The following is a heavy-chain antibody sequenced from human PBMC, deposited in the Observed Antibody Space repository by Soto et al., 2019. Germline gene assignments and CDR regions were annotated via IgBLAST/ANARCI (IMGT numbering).Heavy chain of an antibody. D-gene: IGHD3-22*01. CDR2: IWYDGSNK. J-gene: IGHJ4*02. CDR3: AKDSSGSPGY. V-gene: IGHV3-33*06. CDR1: GFTFSSYG. Sequence: GWSLRLSCAASGFTFSSYGMHWVRQAPGKGLEWVAFIWYDGSNKYYADSVKGRFTISRDNSKNTLYLQMNSLRAEDTAVYYCAKDSSGSPGYWGQGTLVTVSS.